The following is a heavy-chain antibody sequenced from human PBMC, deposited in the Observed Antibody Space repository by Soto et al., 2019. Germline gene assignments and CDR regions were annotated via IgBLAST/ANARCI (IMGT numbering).Heavy chain of an antibody. Sequence: ASVKVACKAAGGTFSSYTISWVRQAPGQGLEWMGRIIPILGIANYAQKFQGRVTITADKSTSTAYMELSSLRSEDTAVYYCAQPLPGGFGELLSPTSLDYWGQGTLVTVSS. CDR3: AQPLPGGFGELLSPTSLDY. V-gene: IGHV1-69*02. CDR1: GGTFSSYT. D-gene: IGHD3-10*01. CDR2: IIPILGIA. J-gene: IGHJ4*02.